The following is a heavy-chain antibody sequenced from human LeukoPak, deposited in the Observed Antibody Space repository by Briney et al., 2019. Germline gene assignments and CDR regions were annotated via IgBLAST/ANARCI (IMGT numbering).Heavy chain of an antibody. Sequence: GGSLRLSCAASGFTFSSYAMSWVRQAPGKGLEWVSAISGSGGSTYYADSVKGRFTISRDNSKNTLYLQMNSLRAEDTAVYYRAKLTTVTTIYYYGMDVWGQGTTVTVSS. D-gene: IGHD4-11*01. V-gene: IGHV3-23*01. J-gene: IGHJ6*02. CDR2: ISGSGGST. CDR1: GFTFSSYA. CDR3: AKLTTVTTIYYYGMDV.